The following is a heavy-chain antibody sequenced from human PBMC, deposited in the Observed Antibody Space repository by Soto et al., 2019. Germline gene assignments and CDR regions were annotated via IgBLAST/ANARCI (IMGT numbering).Heavy chain of an antibody. CDR1: GFTFSSYA. Sequence: PGGSLRLSCAASGFTFSSYAMSWVRQAPGKGLEWVSAISGSGGSTYYADSVKGRFTISRDNSKNTLYLQMNSLRAEDTAVYYCAKDPSGGTAMAPGWFDPWGQGTLVTVSS. CDR3: AKDPSGGTAMAPGWFDP. V-gene: IGHV3-23*01. J-gene: IGHJ5*02. CDR2: ISGSGGST. D-gene: IGHD5-18*01.